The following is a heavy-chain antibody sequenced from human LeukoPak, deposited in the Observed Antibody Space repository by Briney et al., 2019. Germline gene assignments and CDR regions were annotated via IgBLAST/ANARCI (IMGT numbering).Heavy chain of an antibody. Sequence: ASVKVSCKASGYTFTSYGISWVLQAPGQGLEWMGWISAYNGNTNYAQKFQGRVTMTTDTSTSTAYMELRSLRSDDKAVYYCARVRGIFGVVTLVQYYYFYMDVWSKGTTVTVSS. CDR3: ARVRGIFGVVTLVQYYYFYMDV. V-gene: IGHV1-18*01. CDR1: GYTFTSYG. J-gene: IGHJ6*03. CDR2: ISAYNGNT. D-gene: IGHD3-3*01.